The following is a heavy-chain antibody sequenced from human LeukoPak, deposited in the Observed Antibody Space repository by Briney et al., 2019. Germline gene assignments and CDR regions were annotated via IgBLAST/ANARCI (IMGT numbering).Heavy chain of an antibody. CDR1: GGTFSSYA. CDR3: ARVPRIAAAGTDFDY. J-gene: IGHJ4*02. V-gene: IGHV1-69*04. CDR2: IIPILGIA. Sequence: GASVKVSCKASGGTFSSYAISWVRQAPEQGLEWMGRIIPILGIANYAQKFQGRVTITADKSTSTAYMELSSLRSEDTAVYYCARVPRIAAAGTDFDYWGQGTLVTVSS. D-gene: IGHD6-13*01.